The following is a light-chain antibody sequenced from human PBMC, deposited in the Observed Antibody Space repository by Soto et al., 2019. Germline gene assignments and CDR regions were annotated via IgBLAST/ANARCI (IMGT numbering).Light chain of an antibody. CDR1: QSISSY. J-gene: IGKJ1*01. Sequence: DIQMTQSPSSLSASVGDRVTITCRESQSISSYFNWYQQKPGKAPKLLIYAASSLQSGVPSRFSGSGSGTDFTLTISSLQPEDFATYYCQQSYSTPRTFGQGTKVEIK. V-gene: IGKV1-39*01. CDR3: QQSYSTPRT. CDR2: AAS.